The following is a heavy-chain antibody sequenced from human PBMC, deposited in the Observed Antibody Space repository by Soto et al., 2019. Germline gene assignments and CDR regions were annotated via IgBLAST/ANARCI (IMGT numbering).Heavy chain of an antibody. CDR1: GGSFNAYY. V-gene: IGHV4-34*01. CDR2: INHRGSI. CDR3: ARWNYHPYFSGNFKTSYYFDS. D-gene: IGHD2-15*01. Sequence: PSETLSLTCTVYGGSFNAYYWNWIRQPPGKGMEWIGKINHRGSIDYNTSLKSRVTISVDMSKNQFSLNMTSVTAADTAVYYCARWNYHPYFSGNFKTSYYFDSWGQGTLVTGSS. J-gene: IGHJ4*02.